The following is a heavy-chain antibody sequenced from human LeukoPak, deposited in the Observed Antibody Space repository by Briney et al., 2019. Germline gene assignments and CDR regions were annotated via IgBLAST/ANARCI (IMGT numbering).Heavy chain of an antibody. D-gene: IGHD2-15*01. V-gene: IGHV1-69*05. CDR1: GGTFSSYA. J-gene: IGHJ6*03. Sequence: GASVKVSCKASGGTFSSYAISWVRQAPGQGLGWMGRIIPIFGTANYAQKFQGRVTITTDESTSTAYMELSSLRSEDTAVYYCATAGGGYCSGGSCYRYYMDVWGKGTTVTVSS. CDR2: IIPIFGTA. CDR3: ATAGGGYCSGGSCYRYYMDV.